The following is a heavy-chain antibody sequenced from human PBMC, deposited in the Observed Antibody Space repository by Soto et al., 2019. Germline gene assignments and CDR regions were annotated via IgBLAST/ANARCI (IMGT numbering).Heavy chain of an antibody. D-gene: IGHD3-3*01. J-gene: IGHJ4*02. V-gene: IGHV3-73*02. Sequence: EVQLVESGGGLVQPGGSLKVSCAASGFTFSGSAMHWVRQAYGKGLEWVGRIRSKANSYATAYAVSVKGRFTISRDDSRNTAYLQMNSLKTEDTAVYYCARGIYDFRSGHPKGPEYWGQGTVVTVSS. CDR2: IRSKANSYAT. CDR3: ARGIYDFRSGHPKGPEY. CDR1: GFTFSGSA.